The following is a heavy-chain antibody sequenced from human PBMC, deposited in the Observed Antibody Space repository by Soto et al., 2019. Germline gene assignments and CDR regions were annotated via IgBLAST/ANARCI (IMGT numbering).Heavy chain of an antibody. Sequence: EVQLVETGGGLIQPGGSLRLSCLASGFSVTTNYIIWVRQPPGKGLEWVSTTFTGGSTHYADSVKGRFSISRDNSKNTVYLHMNNLRVEDTAVYYCAKKPPRSIQGWAFGMDVWGQGTTVSVSS. D-gene: IGHD1-26*01. J-gene: IGHJ6*02. V-gene: IGHV3-53*02. CDR2: TFTGGST. CDR1: GFSVTTNY. CDR3: AKKPPRSIQGWAFGMDV.